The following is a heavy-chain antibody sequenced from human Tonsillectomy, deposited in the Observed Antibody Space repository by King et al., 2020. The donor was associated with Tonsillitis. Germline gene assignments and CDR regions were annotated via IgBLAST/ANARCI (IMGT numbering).Heavy chain of an antibody. CDR1: GGSINNYY. V-gene: IGHV4-59*08. J-gene: IGHJ4*02. Sequence: VQLQESGPGLVKPSETLSLTCTVSGGSINNYYWSWIRQPPGKGLEWIGYIYYSGRTNYNPSLKSRVTISVDTSENQFSLKLSSVTAADTAVYYCARLEGGKSSGYSSGWYTFWGQGTLVTVSS. CDR2: IYYSGRT. CDR3: ARLEGGKSSGYSSGWYTF. D-gene: IGHD6-13*01.